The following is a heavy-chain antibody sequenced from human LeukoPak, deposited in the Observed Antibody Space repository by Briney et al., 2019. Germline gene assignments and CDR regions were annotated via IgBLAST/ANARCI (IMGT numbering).Heavy chain of an antibody. J-gene: IGHJ4*02. CDR1: GFTFSSYW. D-gene: IGHD4-17*01. CDR2: IKQDGSEK. CDR3: ARGYGDYGGEDFDY. Sequence: PGGSLRLSCAASGFTFSSYWMSWVRQAPGKGLEWVANIKQDGSEKNYVDSVKGRFTISRDNTKNSLFLHMNTLRAEDTAVYYCARGYGDYGGEDFDYWGQGTLVTVSS. V-gene: IGHV3-7*04.